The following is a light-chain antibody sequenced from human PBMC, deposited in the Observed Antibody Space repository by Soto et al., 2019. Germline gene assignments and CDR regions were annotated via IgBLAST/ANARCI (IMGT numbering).Light chain of an antibody. V-gene: IGLV1-44*01. Sequence: QSVLTQPPSASGTPGQRVTISCSGSSSNIGSNTANWYQQLPGTAPKLLIYSNNQRPSGVPDRFSGSKSGTSASLAISGLQSEDEADYYCAAWDDSLNGPNYVFGTGTKVTVL. CDR1: SSNIGSNT. J-gene: IGLJ1*01. CDR2: SNN. CDR3: AAWDDSLNGPNYV.